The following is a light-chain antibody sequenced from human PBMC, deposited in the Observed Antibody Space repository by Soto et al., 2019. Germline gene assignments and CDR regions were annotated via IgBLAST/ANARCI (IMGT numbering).Light chain of an antibody. CDR1: QNISIW. Sequence: DIRMSQSPATLSAYVGDRVTITCRASQNISIWLAWYQQRPGRAPRLLIYDSSSLESGVPSTFSGSGSGTEFSLTISNLRPDDFATYYCQHYHILSITFGQGGLLEIK. J-gene: IGKJ5*01. CDR3: QHYHILSIT. CDR2: DSS. V-gene: IGKV1-5*01.